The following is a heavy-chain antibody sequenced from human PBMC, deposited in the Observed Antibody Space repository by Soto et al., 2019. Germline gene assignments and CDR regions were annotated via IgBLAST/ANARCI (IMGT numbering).Heavy chain of an antibody. V-gene: IGHV3-23*01. CDR3: AKDSRVTMVRGVIIPPGY. D-gene: IGHD3-10*01. J-gene: IGHJ4*02. CDR2: ISGSGVST. Sequence: GGSLRLSCAVSGFTFSTYAMSWVRQAPGKGLEWVSAISGSGVSTYYADSVKGRFTISRDNSKNTLYLQMNSLRAEDTAVYYCAKDSRVTMVRGVIIPPGYWGQGTLVTVSS. CDR1: GFTFSTYA.